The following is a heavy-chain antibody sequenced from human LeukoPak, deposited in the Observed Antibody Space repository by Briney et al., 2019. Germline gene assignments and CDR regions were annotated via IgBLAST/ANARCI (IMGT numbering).Heavy chain of an antibody. Sequence: PSETLSLTCTVSGGSISSYYWSWIRQPPGKGLEWIGYIYYSGSTNYNPSLKSRVTISVDTSKNQFSLKLSSVTAADTAVYYCARATYYDFWSGYFSRFDPWGQGTLVTVSP. CDR1: GGSISSYY. D-gene: IGHD3-3*01. CDR2: IYYSGST. V-gene: IGHV4-59*01. CDR3: ARATYYDFWSGYFSRFDP. J-gene: IGHJ5*02.